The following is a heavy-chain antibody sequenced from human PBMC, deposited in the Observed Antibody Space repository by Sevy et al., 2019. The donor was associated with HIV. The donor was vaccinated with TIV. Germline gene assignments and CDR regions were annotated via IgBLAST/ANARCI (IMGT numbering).Heavy chain of an antibody. Sequence: GGSLRLSCVVSGIIFASSGMHWVRQAPGKGLEWVAVISYHGRYKFYADSVKGRFTISRDNSKNILYLQMNGLRIEDTAVYYCAKDFTGYNGMDVWGQWTMVTVSS. J-gene: IGHJ6*02. CDR3: AKDFTGYNGMDV. CDR2: ISYHGRYK. V-gene: IGHV3-30*18. D-gene: IGHD3-9*01. CDR1: GIIFASSG.